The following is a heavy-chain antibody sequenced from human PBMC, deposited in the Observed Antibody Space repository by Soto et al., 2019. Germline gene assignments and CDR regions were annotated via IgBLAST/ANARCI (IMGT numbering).Heavy chain of an antibody. D-gene: IGHD5-18*01. CDR2: ISSSSSYI. CDR1: GFTFSSYS. Sequence: EVQLVESGGGLVKPGGSLRLSCAASGFTFSSYSMNWVRQAPGKGLEWVSSISSSSSYIYYADSVKGRFTISRDNAKNSTYLQMNSLRAEDTAVYYCARDPIGYSYGYGYWYFDLWGRGTLVTVSS. J-gene: IGHJ2*01. V-gene: IGHV3-21*01. CDR3: ARDPIGYSYGYGYWYFDL.